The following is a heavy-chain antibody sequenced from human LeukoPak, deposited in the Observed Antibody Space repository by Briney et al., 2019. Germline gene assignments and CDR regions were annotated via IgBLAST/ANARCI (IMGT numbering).Heavy chain of an antibody. CDR1: GGSFSGYY. V-gene: IGHV4-34*01. CDR3: ARGGLGFYFDY. Sequence: SETLSLTCAVYGGSFSGYYWSWIRQPPGKGLEWIGEINHSGSTNYNPSLKSRVTISVDTSKNQFSLKLSSVTAADTAVYYCARGGLGFYFDYWGRGTLVTVSS. CDR2: INHSGST. J-gene: IGHJ4*02. D-gene: IGHD3/OR15-3a*01.